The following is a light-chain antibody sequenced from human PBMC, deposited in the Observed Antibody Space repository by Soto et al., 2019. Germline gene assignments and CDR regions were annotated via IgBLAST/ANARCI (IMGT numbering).Light chain of an antibody. J-gene: IGKJ1*01. Sequence: EIVLTQSPATLSLSPGERATLSCRASQSVSSYLAWYQQKPGQAPSLLIYDASNRATGIPARFSGSGSGTDFTLTISSLEPEDFAVYYYQQRSNWPTWTFGQGTKVEIK. V-gene: IGKV3-11*01. CDR3: QQRSNWPTWT. CDR1: QSVSSY. CDR2: DAS.